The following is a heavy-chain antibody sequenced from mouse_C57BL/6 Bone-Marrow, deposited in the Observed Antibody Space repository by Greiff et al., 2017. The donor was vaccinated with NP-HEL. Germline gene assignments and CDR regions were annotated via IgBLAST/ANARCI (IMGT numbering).Heavy chain of an antibody. D-gene: IGHD2-1*01. CDR2: IDPNSGGT. V-gene: IGHV1-72*01. CDR1: GYTFTSYW. J-gene: IGHJ2*01. Sequence: QVQLQQPGAELVKPGASVKLSCKASGYTFTSYWMHWVKQRPGRGLEWIGRIDPNSGGTKYNEQFKSQATLTVDKPSSTAYMQLSSLTSEDSAVYNCARGPSYLLYGRDFDYWGQGTTLTVSS. CDR3: ARGPSYLLYGRDFDY.